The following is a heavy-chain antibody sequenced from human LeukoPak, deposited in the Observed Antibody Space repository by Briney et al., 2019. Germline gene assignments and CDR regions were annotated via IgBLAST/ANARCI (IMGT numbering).Heavy chain of an antibody. J-gene: IGHJ4*02. D-gene: IGHD5-24*01. V-gene: IGHV7-4-1*02. CDR2: INTNTGNP. CDR3: ARGLMARLALNPDY. Sequence: ASVKVSCKASGYTFTSYAMNWVRQAPGQGLEWMGWINTNTGNPTYAQGFTGRFVFSLDTSVSTAYLQISSLKAEDTAVYYCARGLMARLALNPDYWGQGTLVTVSS. CDR1: GYTFTSYA.